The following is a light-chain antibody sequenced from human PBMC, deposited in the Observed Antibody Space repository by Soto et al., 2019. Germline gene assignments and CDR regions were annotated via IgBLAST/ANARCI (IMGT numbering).Light chain of an antibody. Sequence: VLTPPASVSGSPGQAITISCAGTSSDIGAYNYVSWYQHLPGKAPKLIIYDVVTRPSGISTRFSASKSGNTASLTISGLQAEDEADYYCSSYTTRNTEVFGTGTKVTVL. CDR2: DVV. V-gene: IGLV2-14*03. J-gene: IGLJ1*01. CDR1: SSDIGAYNY. CDR3: SSYTTRNTEV.